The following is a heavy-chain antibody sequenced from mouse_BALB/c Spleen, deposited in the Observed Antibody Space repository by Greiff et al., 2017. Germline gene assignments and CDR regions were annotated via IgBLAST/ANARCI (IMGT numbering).Heavy chain of an antibody. CDR2: ISSGGSYT. J-gene: IGHJ4*01. Sequence: VQLKESGGGLVKPGGSLKLSCAASGFTFSSYAMSWVRQSPEKRLEWVAEISSGGSYTYYPDTVTGRFTISRDNAKNTLYLEMSSLRSEDTAMYYCARGDGYAMDYWGQGTSVTVSS. CDR1: GFTFSSYA. CDR3: ARGDGYAMDY. V-gene: IGHV5-9-4*01.